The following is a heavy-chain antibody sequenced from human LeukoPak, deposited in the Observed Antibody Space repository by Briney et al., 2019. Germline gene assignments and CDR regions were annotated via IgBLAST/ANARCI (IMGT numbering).Heavy chain of an antibody. CDR2: INSDGSTT. D-gene: IGHD5-18*01. V-gene: IGHV3-74*01. Sequence: QSGGSLSLSCAASGFTFSSYWMHWVRQAPGKGLVWVSRINSDGSTTSYADSVKGRFTISRDNAKSTLYLQMNSLRAEDTAVYYCARVYDSYGYGPDYWGQGTLVTVSS. CDR1: GFTFSSYW. J-gene: IGHJ4*02. CDR3: ARVYDSYGYGPDY.